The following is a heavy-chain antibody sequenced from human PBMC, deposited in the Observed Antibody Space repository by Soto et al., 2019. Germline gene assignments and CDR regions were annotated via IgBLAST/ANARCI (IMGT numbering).Heavy chain of an antibody. J-gene: IGHJ4*02. V-gene: IGHV4-34*01. CDR2: INHSGST. CDR3: GPRGAVADPRGY. Sequence: QVQLQQWGAGLLKPSETLSLTCAVYGGSFSDFSWTWIRQLPGKGLEWIGEINHSGSTNYNPSLKSRVAISVDTSKNQFSLNLRSVAAADTAVYYCGPRGAVADPRGYWGQGTLVTVSS. CDR1: GGSFSDFS. D-gene: IGHD6-19*01.